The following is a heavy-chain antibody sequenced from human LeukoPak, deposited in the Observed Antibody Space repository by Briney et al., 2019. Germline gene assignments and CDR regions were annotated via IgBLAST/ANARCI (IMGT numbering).Heavy chain of an antibody. CDR2: IFYAGST. CDR3: ARIGPILGAAWVDY. Sequence: SETLSLTCAVSGYSISSNHWWGGIRQPPGKGLEWIGYIFYAGSTYYNPSLKSRVTMSVDTSKNQFSLRLSSVTAVDTAVYYCARIGPILGAAWVDYWGQGTLVSVSS. J-gene: IGHJ4*02. D-gene: IGHD3-3*02. V-gene: IGHV4-28*01. CDR1: GYSISSNHW.